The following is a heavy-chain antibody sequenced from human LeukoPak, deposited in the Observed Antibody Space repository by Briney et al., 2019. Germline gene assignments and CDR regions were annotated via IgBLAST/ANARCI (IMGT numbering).Heavy chain of an antibody. V-gene: IGHV3-23*01. CDR3: AKARRYTSDLDY. J-gene: IGHJ4*02. D-gene: IGHD6-19*01. CDR2: ITASGGNS. Sequence: PGGSLRLSCAASGFTFSSYALSWVRQTPGKGLEWVSAITASGGNSYYTDSVEGRFTISRDISKSTLYLQLNSLRAEDTAVYYCAKARRYTSDLDYWGQGTLVTVSS. CDR1: GFTFSSYA.